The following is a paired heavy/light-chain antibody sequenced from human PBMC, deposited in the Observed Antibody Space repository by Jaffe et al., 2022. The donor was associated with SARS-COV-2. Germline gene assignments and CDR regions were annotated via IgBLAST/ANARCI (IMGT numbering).Heavy chain of an antibody. CDR2: ITRRTDNYVT. CDR3: LRGRLGSWSFDC. J-gene: IGHJ4*02. V-gene: IGHV3-73*02. CDR1: GFPFSDYT. Sequence: EVRLAESGGGLVQPGGSLKLSCAASGFPFSDYTMHWVRQSSGKGLEWVGRITRRTDNYVTTYAASVKGRFTISRNDLDNTAYLQMNSLEIEDTAVYYCLRGRLGSWSFDCWGQGTPVAVAS. D-gene: IGHD6-25*01.
Light chain of an antibody. CDR3: TSYFGNSAFYV. CDR2: DVS. J-gene: IGLJ1*01. Sequence: QSALTQPASVSGSPGQSITISCTGTSSDLNIYNYVSWYQHHPGKAPKVIIYDVSNRPSGVSNRFSGSKSGSTASLTISGLQAEDEADYFCTSYFGNSAFYVFGTGTKVTVL. V-gene: IGLV2-14*03. CDR1: SSDLNIYNY.